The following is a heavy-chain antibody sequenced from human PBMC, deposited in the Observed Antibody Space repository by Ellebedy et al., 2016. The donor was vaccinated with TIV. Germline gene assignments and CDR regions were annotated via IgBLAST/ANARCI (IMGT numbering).Heavy chain of an antibody. CDR3: AREGSGWNRLDY. CDR2: ISGNGGST. Sequence: GESLKISXAASGFKYRRSAVSWVRQAPGKGLEWVSTISGNGGSTFYADSVQGRFTISRDNAKNSLYLQINSLRAEDTAVYYCAREGSGWNRLDYWGQGTLVTVSS. J-gene: IGHJ4*02. V-gene: IGHV3-23*01. D-gene: IGHD6-19*01. CDR1: GFKYRRSA.